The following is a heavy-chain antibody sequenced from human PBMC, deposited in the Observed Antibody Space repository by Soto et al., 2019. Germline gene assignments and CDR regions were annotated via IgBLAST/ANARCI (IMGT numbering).Heavy chain of an antibody. CDR3: ASRDPGTSVDY. V-gene: IGHV4-4*02. J-gene: IGHJ4*02. CDR2: IYRTGST. Sequence: NPSETLSLTCAVSGGSFTINNWWTWVRQPPGQGLEWIGEIYRTGSTNYNPSLKSRVTIPLDKSENQFSLKVTSLTAADTAVYYCASRDPGTSVDYWGQGTLVTVSS. CDR1: GGSFTINNW. D-gene: IGHD1-7*01.